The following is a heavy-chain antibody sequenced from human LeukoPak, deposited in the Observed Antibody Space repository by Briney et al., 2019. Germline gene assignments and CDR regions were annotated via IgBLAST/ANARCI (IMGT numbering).Heavy chain of an antibody. CDR2: INHSGST. CDR1: GGSFSGYY. Sequence: KPSETLSLTCAVYGGSFSGYYWSWIRQPPGKGLEWIGEINHSGSTNYNPSLKSRVTISVDTSKNQFSLKLSSVTAADTAVYYCARGKGDGIAARRNWFDPWGQGTLVTVSS. CDR3: ARGKGDGIAARRNWFDP. J-gene: IGHJ5*02. V-gene: IGHV4-34*01. D-gene: IGHD6-6*01.